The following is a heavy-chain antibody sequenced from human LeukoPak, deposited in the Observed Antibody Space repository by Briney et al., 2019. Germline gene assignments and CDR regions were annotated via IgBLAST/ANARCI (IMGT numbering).Heavy chain of an antibody. Sequence: GASVKVSCKASGYTFTGYYMHWVRQAPGQGLEWMGWINPNSGDTNYAQKFQGRVTMTRDTSISTAYMELSRLRCDDTAVYYCARDIGVVPAAIGYWGQGTLVTVSS. CDR2: INPNSGDT. CDR3: ARDIGVVPAAIGY. V-gene: IGHV1-2*02. CDR1: GYTFTGYY. D-gene: IGHD2-2*01. J-gene: IGHJ4*02.